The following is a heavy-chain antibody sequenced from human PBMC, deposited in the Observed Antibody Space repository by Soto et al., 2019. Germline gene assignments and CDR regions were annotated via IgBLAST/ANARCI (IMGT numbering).Heavy chain of an antibody. Sequence: GGSLRLSCAASGFTFSNAWMTWVRQAPGKGLEWVGRIKSKTDGGTTDYVAPVKGRFSISRDDSKNTLYLQMNSLKTEDTAVYYCTTAPDSSGYYYRLLYYYGMDVWGQGTTVTVSS. CDR1: GFTFSNAW. D-gene: IGHD3-22*01. V-gene: IGHV3-15*01. J-gene: IGHJ6*02. CDR2: IKSKTDGGTT. CDR3: TTAPDSSGYYYRLLYYYGMDV.